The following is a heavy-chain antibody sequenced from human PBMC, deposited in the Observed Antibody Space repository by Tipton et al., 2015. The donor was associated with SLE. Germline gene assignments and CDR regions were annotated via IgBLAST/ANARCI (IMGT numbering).Heavy chain of an antibody. CDR3: AKASEGRGDYSDYSDF. CDR2: IWYDGSNK. CDR1: GFTFSSYG. V-gene: IGHV3-33*06. Sequence: SLRLSCAAPGFTFSSYGMHWVRQAPGKGLEWVAVIWYDGSNKYYADSVKGRFTISRDNSKNTLYLQMNSLRAEDTAVYYCAKASEGRGDYSDYSDFWGQGTQVTVSS. J-gene: IGHJ4*02. D-gene: IGHD4-17*01.